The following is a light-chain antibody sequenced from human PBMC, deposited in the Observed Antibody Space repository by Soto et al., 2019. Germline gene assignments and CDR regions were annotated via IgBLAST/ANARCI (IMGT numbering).Light chain of an antibody. CDR3: QQYNNWPPIT. Sequence: EIVLTQSPPTLSVSPGERVTISCRASQSVDISLAWYQQKPGQAPRLLIYGASTRATDMPGTFSGRGSGTEFTLTISSLQSEDFAVYYCQQYNNWPPITFGQGTRLEI. J-gene: IGKJ5*01. CDR1: QSVDIS. CDR2: GAS. V-gene: IGKV3-15*01.